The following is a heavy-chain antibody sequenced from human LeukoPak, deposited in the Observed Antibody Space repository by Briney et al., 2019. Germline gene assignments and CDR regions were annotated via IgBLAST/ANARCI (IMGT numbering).Heavy chain of an antibody. D-gene: IGHD6-19*01. CDR2: IKQDGSEK. CDR1: GFTFSSYW. V-gene: IGHV3-7*01. J-gene: IGHJ4*02. Sequence: GGSLRLSCAASGFTFSSYWMSWVRQPPGKGLEWVANIKQDGSEKYYVDSVKGRFTISRDNAKNSLYLQMNSLRAEDTAVYYCASTRSGYYFDYWGQGTLVTVSS. CDR3: ASTRSGYYFDY.